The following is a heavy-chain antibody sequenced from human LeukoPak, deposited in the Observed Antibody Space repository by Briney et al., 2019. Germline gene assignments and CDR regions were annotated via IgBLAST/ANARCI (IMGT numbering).Heavy chain of an antibody. V-gene: IGHV4-59*08. CDR3: ARLVATELDY. CDR1: GGSISGYY. J-gene: IGHJ4*02. D-gene: IGHD5-12*01. CDR2: IYYSGST. Sequence: PSETLSLTCTVSGGSISGYYWSWVRQPPGKGLEWIGYIYYSGSTNYNPSLKSRVTISVDTSKNQFSLKLSSVTAADTAVYYCARLVATELDYWGQGTLVTVSS.